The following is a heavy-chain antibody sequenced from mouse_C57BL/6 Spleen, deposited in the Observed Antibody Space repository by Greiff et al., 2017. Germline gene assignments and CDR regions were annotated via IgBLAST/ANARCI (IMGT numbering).Heavy chain of an antibody. J-gene: IGHJ1*03. Sequence: VQLQQSGPELVKPGASVKISCTASGYAFSSSWMNWVKQRPGKGLEWIGRIYPGDGDTNYNGKFKGKATLPADKSSSSAYMQLSSLTSEDSAVYFCARLLTTVVARDFDVWGTGTTVTVSS. CDR1: GYAFSSSW. D-gene: IGHD1-1*01. CDR3: ARLLTTVVARDFDV. V-gene: IGHV1-82*01. CDR2: IYPGDGDT.